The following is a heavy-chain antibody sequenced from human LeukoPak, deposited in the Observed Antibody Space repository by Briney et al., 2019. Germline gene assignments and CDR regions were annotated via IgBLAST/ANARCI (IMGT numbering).Heavy chain of an antibody. J-gene: IGHJ6*02. CDR1: GFTFSSYG. CDR3: AKDKPLPYYYEDSSGCMDV. D-gene: IGHD3-22*01. Sequence: GGSLRLPCAASGFTFSSYGMHWVRQAPGKGLEWVAVISYDGSNEYYADSVQGRFTISRDNSKKTLYLHMNNLRAEDTAVYYCAKDKPLPYYYEDSSGCMDVWGQGTTVTVSS. CDR2: ISYDGSNE. V-gene: IGHV3-30*18.